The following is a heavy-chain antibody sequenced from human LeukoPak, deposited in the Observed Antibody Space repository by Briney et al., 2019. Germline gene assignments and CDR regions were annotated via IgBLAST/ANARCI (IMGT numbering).Heavy chain of an antibody. V-gene: IGHV4-59*01. CDR3: ARVVGGVGLDY. J-gene: IGHJ4*02. D-gene: IGHD3-16*01. CDR2: IYYTGST. CDR1: GGSISGYY. Sequence: SETLSLTCTVPGGSISGYYWTWIRQPPGEALEYIGCIYYTGSTNYNPSLNSRVTISVDTSKNQFALKLSSVTAADTAVYYCARVVGGVGLDYWGQGTLVTVSS.